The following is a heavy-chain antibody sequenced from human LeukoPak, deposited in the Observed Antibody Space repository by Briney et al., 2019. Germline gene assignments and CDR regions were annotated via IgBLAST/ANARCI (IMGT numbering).Heavy chain of an antibody. CDR2: IYYSGNT. J-gene: IGHJ4*02. D-gene: IGHD3-22*01. V-gene: IGHV4-59*01. CDR3: ARYYYDSSGSGYHYDY. CDR1: DGSISSYY. Sequence: SETLSLTCTVPDGSISSYYWTWIRQPPGKGLEWIGYIYYSGNTNYNPSLRSRVTISIDTSKNQFSLKLSSETAADTAVYYCARYYYDSSGSGYHYDYWGQGTLVTVSS.